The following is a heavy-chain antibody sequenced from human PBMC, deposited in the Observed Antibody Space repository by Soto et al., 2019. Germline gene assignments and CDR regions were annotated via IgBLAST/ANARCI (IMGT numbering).Heavy chain of an antibody. CDR2: ISAYDDNT. Sequence: QAQLVQSGPEVKKPGASVKVSCKASGYRFTSYGISWVRQAPGQGLEWLGWISAYDDNTKYAQTLQGRVSMSTDTSTNTAYMELRSLRCDDTAMYYCARGGYYDSSGSRNYHYYGMNVWGQGTTVTVSS. J-gene: IGHJ6*02. CDR3: ARGGYYDSSGSRNYHYYGMNV. CDR1: GYRFTSYG. D-gene: IGHD3-22*01. V-gene: IGHV1-18*01.